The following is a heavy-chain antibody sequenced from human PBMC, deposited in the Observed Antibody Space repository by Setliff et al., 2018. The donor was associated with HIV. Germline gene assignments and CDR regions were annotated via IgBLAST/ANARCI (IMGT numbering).Heavy chain of an antibody. J-gene: IGHJ6*03. D-gene: IGHD6-6*01. CDR2: IYNSGYT. CDR3: ASEAWTSYRSSSGYYYYYMDV. CDR1: GGSISSGNYY. Sequence: SETLSLTCTVSGGSISSGNYYWGWIRQPPEKGLEWIGSIYNSGYTHYNPSLKSRVTISIDTSKNQFSLKLSSVTAADTAVYYCASEAWTSYRSSSGYYYYYMDVWGKGTTVTVSS. V-gene: IGHV4-39*07.